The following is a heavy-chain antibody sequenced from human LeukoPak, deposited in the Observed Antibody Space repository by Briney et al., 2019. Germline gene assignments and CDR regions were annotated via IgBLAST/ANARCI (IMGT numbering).Heavy chain of an antibody. J-gene: IGHJ4*02. CDR3: ARDSRSLGAYDY. Sequence: GGSLRLSCAASGITVSSNYMSWVRQAPGKGLEWVSVIYSGGSTYYADSVKGRFTISRDNSKNTLYLQMNSLRAEDTAVYYCARDSRSLGAYDYWGQGTLVTVSS. D-gene: IGHD4/OR15-4a*01. CDR2: IYSGGST. CDR1: GITVSSNY. V-gene: IGHV3-53*01.